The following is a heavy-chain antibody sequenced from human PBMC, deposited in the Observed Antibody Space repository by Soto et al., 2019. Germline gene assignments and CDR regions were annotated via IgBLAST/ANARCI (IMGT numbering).Heavy chain of an antibody. J-gene: IGHJ1*01. Sequence: VQLVQSGAEVKKPGASVTVSCKASGYTFSSYAFNWVRQAPGQGLEWMGWISAHNGDTDYTQKLQGRVTMTTDTSPSTAYMELRSLRSDDTAVYVCARDGAVGAQTCLRHWGQGTLVTVSS. CDR3: ARDGAVGAQTCLRH. D-gene: IGHD1-26*01. V-gene: IGHV1-18*01. CDR2: ISAHNGDT. CDR1: GYTFSSYA.